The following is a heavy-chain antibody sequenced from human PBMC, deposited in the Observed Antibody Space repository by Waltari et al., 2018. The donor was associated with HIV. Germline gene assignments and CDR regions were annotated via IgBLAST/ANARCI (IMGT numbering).Heavy chain of an antibody. D-gene: IGHD3-16*01. CDR1: GASFRSISYY. CDR2: IYYSGTA. CDR3: ARLRFHSLYYFDS. V-gene: IGHV4-39*01. Sequence: QLHLQESGPGMVKPSETLSLTCSVSGASFRSISYYWAWIRQPPGKGLEWIGAIYYSGTAYYNPSVKSRVSASLDASKNELSLKLTSVTATDTALYYCARLRFHSLYYFDSWGPGILVTVSS. J-gene: IGHJ4*02.